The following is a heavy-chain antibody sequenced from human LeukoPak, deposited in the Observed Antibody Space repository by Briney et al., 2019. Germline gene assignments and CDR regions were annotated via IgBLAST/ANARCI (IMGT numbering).Heavy chain of an antibody. CDR1: GGSISSYY. D-gene: IGHD1-26*01. V-gene: IGHV4-59*01. Sequence: SETLSLTCTVSGGSISSYYWSWIRQPPGKGLEWIGYIYYSGSTNYNPSLKSRVTISVDASKNQFSLKLSSVTAADTAVYYCARDRRRDLLHAFDIWGQGTMVTVSS. J-gene: IGHJ3*02. CDR2: IYYSGST. CDR3: ARDRRRDLLHAFDI.